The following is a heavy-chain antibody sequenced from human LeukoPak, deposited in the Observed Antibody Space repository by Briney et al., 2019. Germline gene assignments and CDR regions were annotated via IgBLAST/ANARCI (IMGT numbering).Heavy chain of an antibody. Sequence: ASVKVSCKASGYTFTNYYIHWVRQAPGQGLEWMGMINPDGGSTVSAQKFQGRVTVTRDTSTSTVYIDLTSLRSEDTAVYYCARGADQYYSDNKTPYYLDVWGRGATVTVSS. CDR2: INPDGGST. J-gene: IGHJ6*03. V-gene: IGHV1-46*01. CDR1: GYTFTNYY. CDR3: ARGADQYYSDNKTPYYLDV. D-gene: IGHD3-22*01.